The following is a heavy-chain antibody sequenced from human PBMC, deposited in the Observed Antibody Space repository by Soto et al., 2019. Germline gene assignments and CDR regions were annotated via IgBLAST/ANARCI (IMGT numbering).Heavy chain of an antibody. CDR1: GFTFSSYA. Sequence: GGSLRLSCAASGFTFSSYAMSWARQAPGKGLEWVSAISGSGGSTYYADSVKGRFTISRDNSKNTLYLQMNSLRAEDTAVYYCAKDSRPGTVLFGYYYGMDVWGQGTTVTVSS. V-gene: IGHV3-23*01. CDR3: AKDSRPGTVLFGYYYGMDV. CDR2: ISGSGGST. J-gene: IGHJ6*02. D-gene: IGHD1-1*01.